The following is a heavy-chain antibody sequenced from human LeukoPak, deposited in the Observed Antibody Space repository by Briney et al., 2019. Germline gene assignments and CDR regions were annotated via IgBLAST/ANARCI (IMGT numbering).Heavy chain of an antibody. Sequence: PSETLSLTCAVYGGSFSGYYWSWIRQPPGKGLEWIGEINHSGSTNYNPSLKSRVTISVDTSKNQFSLKLSSVTAADTAVYYCARQYSTYYFDYWGQGTLVTVSS. CDR3: ARQYSTYYFDY. CDR2: INHSGST. V-gene: IGHV4-34*01. D-gene: IGHD2-15*01. J-gene: IGHJ4*02. CDR1: GGSFSGYY.